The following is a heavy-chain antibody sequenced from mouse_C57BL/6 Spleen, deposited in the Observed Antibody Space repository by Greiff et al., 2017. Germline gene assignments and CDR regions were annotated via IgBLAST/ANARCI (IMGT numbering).Heavy chain of an antibody. V-gene: IGHV1-80*01. CDR3: AREQDYGSSYGAWFAY. J-gene: IGHJ3*01. CDR1: GYAFSSYW. Sequence: VKLVESGAELVKPGASVKISCKASGYAFSSYWMNWVKQRPGKGLEWIGQIYPGDGDTNYNGKFKGKATLTADKSSSTAYMQLSSLTSEDSAVYFCAREQDYGSSYGAWFAYWGQGTLVTVSA. CDR2: IYPGDGDT. D-gene: IGHD1-1*01.